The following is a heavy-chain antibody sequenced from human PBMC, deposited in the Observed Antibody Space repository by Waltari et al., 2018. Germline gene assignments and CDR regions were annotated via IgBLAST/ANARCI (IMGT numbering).Heavy chain of an antibody. D-gene: IGHD3-22*01. Sequence: EVQLVQSGAEVNKPGESRRISCTGSGYSFSTSCITWVRQIPGEGLEWMGNVDPTDAHTNYRPSFQGHVTISADKSINTAYLQWSSLKASDTAIYYCAKREGYYYDRSGYYYEFWGQGTLVTVSS. CDR3: AKREGYYYDRSGYYYEF. J-gene: IGHJ4*02. CDR1: GYSFSTSC. CDR2: VDPTDAHT. V-gene: IGHV5-10-1*01.